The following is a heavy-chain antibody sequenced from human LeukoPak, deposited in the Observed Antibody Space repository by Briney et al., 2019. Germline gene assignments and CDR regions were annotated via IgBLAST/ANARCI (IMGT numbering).Heavy chain of an antibody. V-gene: IGHV6-1*01. CDR3: AFEEYSSSLTYPYYYYYYMDV. CDR1: GDSVSSNSAA. CDR2: TYYRSKWYN. J-gene: IGHJ6*03. Sequence: SQTLSLTCAISGDSVSSNSAAWNWIRQSPSRGLEWLGRTYYRSKWYNDYAVSVKSRITINPDTSKNQFSLQLNSVTPEDTAVYYCAFEEYSSSLTYPYYYYYYMDVWGKGTTVTVSS. D-gene: IGHD6-6*01.